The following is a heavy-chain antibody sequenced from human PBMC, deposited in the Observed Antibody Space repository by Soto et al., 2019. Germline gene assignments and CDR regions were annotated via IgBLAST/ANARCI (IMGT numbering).Heavy chain of an antibody. V-gene: IGHV1-2*04. CDR2: INPNSGGT. CDR1: GYSFSAYY. D-gene: IGHD4-17*01. J-gene: IGHJ6*03. Sequence: QVQLVQSGAEVKKPGASVRVSCKASGYSFSAYYIHWMRQAPGQGLGWMGWINPNSGGTKFAQKFQGWVTMTRDTSISTAYMELSRLKSDDTAVYFCARERGGTTATLDYYYFCMDVWGKGTTVTVSS. CDR3: ARERGGTTATLDYYYFCMDV.